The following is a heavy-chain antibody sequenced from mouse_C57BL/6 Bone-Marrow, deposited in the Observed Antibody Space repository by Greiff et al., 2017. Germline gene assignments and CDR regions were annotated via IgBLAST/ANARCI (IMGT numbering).Heavy chain of an antibody. J-gene: IGHJ1*03. CDR3: ARSFHYGSSWYFDV. V-gene: IGHV1-22*01. CDR2: INPNNGGT. Sequence: VKQSHGKSLEWIGYINPNNGGTSYNQKFKGKATLTVNKSSSTAYMELRSLTSEDSAVYYCARSFHYGSSWYFDVWGTGTTVTVSS. D-gene: IGHD1-1*01.